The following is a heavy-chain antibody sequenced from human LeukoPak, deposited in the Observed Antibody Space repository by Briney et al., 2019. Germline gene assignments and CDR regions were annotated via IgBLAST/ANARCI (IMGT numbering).Heavy chain of an antibody. CDR2: ISWNSGSI. CDR3: AKDKDGAAAGTDY. D-gene: IGHD6-13*01. J-gene: IGHJ4*02. CDR1: GFTFSNAW. Sequence: GGSLRLSCAASGFTFSNAWMSWVRQAPGKGLEWVSGISWNSGSIGYADSVKGRFTISRDNAKNSLYLQMNSLRAEDTALYYCAKDKDGAAAGTDYWGQGTLVTVSS. V-gene: IGHV3-9*01.